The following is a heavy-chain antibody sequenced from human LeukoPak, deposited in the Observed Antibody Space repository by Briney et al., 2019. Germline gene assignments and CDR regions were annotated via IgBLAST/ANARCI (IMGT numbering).Heavy chain of an antibody. CDR1: GGSISSYY. V-gene: IGHV4-4*07. Sequence: SETLSLTCTVSGGSISSYYWSWIRQPAGKGLEWIGRIYTSGSTNYNPSLKSRVTMSVDTSKNQFSLKLSSVTAADTAVYYCARAPGYCSSTSCYVIPYYYYGMDVWGQGTTVTVSS. D-gene: IGHD2-2*01. CDR3: ARAPGYCSSTSCYVIPYYYYGMDV. CDR2: IYTSGST. J-gene: IGHJ6*02.